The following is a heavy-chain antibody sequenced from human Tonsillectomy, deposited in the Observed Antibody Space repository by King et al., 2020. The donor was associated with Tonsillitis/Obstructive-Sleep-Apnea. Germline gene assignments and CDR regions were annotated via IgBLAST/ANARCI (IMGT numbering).Heavy chain of an antibody. D-gene: IGHD4-17*01. Sequence: VQLQESGPGLVKPSETLSLTCTVSGGSISSSSYYWGWIRQPPGKGLEWIGSIYYSGSTYYNPSLKSRVTISVDTSKNQFSLKLSSVTAADTAVYYCARLRFEAFDIWGQGTMVTVSS. V-gene: IGHV4-39*01. CDR2: IYYSGST. J-gene: IGHJ3*02. CDR1: GGSISSSSYY. CDR3: ARLRFEAFDI.